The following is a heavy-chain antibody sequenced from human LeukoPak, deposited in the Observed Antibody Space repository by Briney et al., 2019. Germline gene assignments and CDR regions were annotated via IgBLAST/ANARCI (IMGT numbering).Heavy chain of an antibody. CDR3: ARDLVTVTKGFDI. CDR2: ISYIGST. CDR1: ADSFSSHY. D-gene: IGHD4-17*01. V-gene: IGHV4-59*11. J-gene: IGHJ3*02. Sequence: MPSETLSLTCAVSADSFSSHYWTWIRQPPGKGLEWIGYISYIGSTNYNPSLKSRVTISIDPSKNQFSLKLSSVTAADTAVYYCARDLVTVTKGFDIWGQGTMVSVSS.